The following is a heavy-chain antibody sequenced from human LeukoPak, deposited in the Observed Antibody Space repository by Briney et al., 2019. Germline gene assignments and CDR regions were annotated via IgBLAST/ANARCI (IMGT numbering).Heavy chain of an antibody. V-gene: IGHV5-10-1*01. Sequence: GESLQISCKGSGYSFTSYWISWVRQMPGKGLEWMGRIDPSDSYSHYSPSFQGHVTISVDKSISTAYLHWSSLKASDTAMYYCARLYYYDSSGYYSPYWYFDLWGRGTLVTVSS. CDR3: ARLYYYDSSGYYSPYWYFDL. J-gene: IGHJ2*01. D-gene: IGHD3-22*01. CDR2: IDPSDSYS. CDR1: GYSFTSYW.